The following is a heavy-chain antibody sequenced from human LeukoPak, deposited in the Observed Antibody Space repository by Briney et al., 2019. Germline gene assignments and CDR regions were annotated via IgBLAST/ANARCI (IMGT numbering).Heavy chain of an antibody. V-gene: IGHV3-74*01. Sequence: QPGGSLRLPCAASGFTFRSYWMHWVRQAPGKGLVWVSRINPDGTRTTYADSVKGRFTISRDNSKNTLYLQMDSLRAEDTAVYYCARDILPTALYYFDYWGQGTLVTVSS. CDR1: GFTFRSYW. CDR3: ARDILPTALYYFDY. CDR2: INPDGTRT. J-gene: IGHJ4*02. D-gene: IGHD1-1*01.